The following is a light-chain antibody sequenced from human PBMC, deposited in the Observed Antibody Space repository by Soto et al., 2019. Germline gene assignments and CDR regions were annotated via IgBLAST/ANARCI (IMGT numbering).Light chain of an antibody. V-gene: IGLV2-11*01. CDR3: CSYTASDIWV. J-gene: IGLJ3*02. CDR1: SSDVGSYDY. Sequence: QSALIQPPSVSGSPGQSVTISCTGTSSDVGSYDYVSWYQQHPGTVPKPMIYNVNTQPSGVPDRFSGSKSGNTASLTISGLQADDEADYFCCSYTASDIWVFGGGTKVTVL. CDR2: NVN.